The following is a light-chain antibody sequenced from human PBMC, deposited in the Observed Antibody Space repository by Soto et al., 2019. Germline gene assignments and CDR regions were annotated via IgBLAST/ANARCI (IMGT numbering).Light chain of an antibody. CDR3: CSYAGTYSYV. Sequence: QSVLTQPASVSGSPGQSIAISCTGTSSDIGRYSYVSWYQQHPGKAPKLIIYEVSYRPSGVSTRFSGSKSDNTASLTISGLQAEDEADYYCCSYAGTYSYVFGTGTKVTV. CDR1: SSDIGRYSY. V-gene: IGLV2-14*01. CDR2: EVS. J-gene: IGLJ1*01.